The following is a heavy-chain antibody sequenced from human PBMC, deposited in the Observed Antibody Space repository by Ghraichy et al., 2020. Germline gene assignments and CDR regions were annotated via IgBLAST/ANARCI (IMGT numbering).Heavy chain of an antibody. V-gene: IGHV3-23*01. D-gene: IGHD1-26*01. CDR3: AKGKGSGSYVNWSFNI. J-gene: IGHJ2*01. CDR1: GLTFSNFA. CDR2: ISGSGGSI. Sequence: GGSLRLSCAVSGLTFSNFAMAWVRQAPGKGLEWVSTISGSGGSIWYADSGKGRFIISRDNSRSTFYLQMNSLRAEDTAVYYCAKGKGSGSYVNWSFNIWGRGTPDTVSP.